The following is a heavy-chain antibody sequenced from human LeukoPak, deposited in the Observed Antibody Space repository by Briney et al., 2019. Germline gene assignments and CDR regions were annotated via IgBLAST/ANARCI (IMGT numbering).Heavy chain of an antibody. D-gene: IGHD1-1*01. CDR3: ARLRGVQTVSYWYFDL. CDR1: AGSISSGGDY. J-gene: IGHJ2*01. V-gene: IGHV4-31*03. Sequence: PSQTLSLTCTVSAGSISSGGDYWSWIRQHPGKGLEWIMYIYYSGSTYYNPSLKSRVTISVDTSKNQFSLKLSSVTAADTAVYYCARLRGVQTVSYWYFDLWGRGTLVTVSS. CDR2: IYYSGST.